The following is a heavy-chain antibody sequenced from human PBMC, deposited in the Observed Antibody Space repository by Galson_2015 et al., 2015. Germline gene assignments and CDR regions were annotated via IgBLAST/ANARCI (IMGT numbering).Heavy chain of an antibody. J-gene: IGHJ4*02. Sequence: SLRLSCAASGFTFSTYSMNWVRQAPGKGLEWVSFISSSSRYIYYADSVRGRFTISRDNAKNSLYLQMNSLRAEDTAVYYCVGIHIGALRYWGQGTLVTVSS. CDR3: VGIHIGALRY. CDR2: ISSSSRYI. D-gene: IGHD3-3*01. CDR1: GFTFSTYS. V-gene: IGHV3-21*01.